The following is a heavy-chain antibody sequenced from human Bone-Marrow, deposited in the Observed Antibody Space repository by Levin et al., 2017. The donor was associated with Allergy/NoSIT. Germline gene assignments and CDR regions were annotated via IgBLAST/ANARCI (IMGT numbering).Heavy chain of an antibody. V-gene: IGHV3-30-3*01. Sequence: AGGSLRLSCAASGFILSNYAMHWVRQAPGKGLEWVALISYAGNTKSYPDSVKGRFSISSDTSKNTLYLQMNSLRPEDTAFYYCARESSSGGFDPWGQGTLVTVSS. CDR3: ARESSSGGFDP. D-gene: IGHD2-15*01. J-gene: IGHJ5*02. CDR2: ISYAGNTK. CDR1: GFILSNYA.